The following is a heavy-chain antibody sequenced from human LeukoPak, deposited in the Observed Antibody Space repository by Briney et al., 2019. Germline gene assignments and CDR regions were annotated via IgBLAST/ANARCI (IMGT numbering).Heavy chain of an antibody. V-gene: IGHV5-10-1*01. D-gene: IGHD5-18*01. CDR2: IDPSDFYT. CDR1: GYSFTSYW. CDR3: ARHGELWLPKTYYFDY. J-gene: IGHJ4*02. Sequence: PGESLRISCKGSGYSFTSYWISWVRQMPGKGLEWMGRIDPSDFYTNYSPSFQGHVTISADKSISTAYLQWSSLKASDTAMYYCARHGELWLPKTYYFDYWGQGTLVTVSS.